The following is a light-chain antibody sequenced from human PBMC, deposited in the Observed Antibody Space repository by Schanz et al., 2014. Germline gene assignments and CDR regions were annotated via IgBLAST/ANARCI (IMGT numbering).Light chain of an antibody. J-gene: IGLJ3*02. CDR1: SSDVGGYNY. V-gene: IGLV2-14*01. CDR2: EDT. Sequence: QSALTQPASVSGSPGQSITISCTGTSSDVGGYNYVSWYQQHPGKAPKLIISEDTERPSGVSHRFSGSKSGNTASLTVSGLQAEDEADYYCSSYAGSNTLVFGGGTKLTVL. CDR3: SSYAGSNTLV.